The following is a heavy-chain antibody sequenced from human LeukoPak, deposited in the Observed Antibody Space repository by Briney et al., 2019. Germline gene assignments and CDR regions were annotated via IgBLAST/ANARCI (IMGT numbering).Heavy chain of an antibody. Sequence: GGSLRLSCAASGFTFSSYSMNWVRQAPGKGLEWVSSISSSSSYIYYADSVKGRFTISRDNAKNSLYLQMNSLRAEDTAAYYCARDRTNAFDIWGQGTMVTVSS. CDR1: GFTFSSYS. D-gene: IGHD3-3*01. CDR2: ISSSSSYI. V-gene: IGHV3-21*01. J-gene: IGHJ3*02. CDR3: ARDRTNAFDI.